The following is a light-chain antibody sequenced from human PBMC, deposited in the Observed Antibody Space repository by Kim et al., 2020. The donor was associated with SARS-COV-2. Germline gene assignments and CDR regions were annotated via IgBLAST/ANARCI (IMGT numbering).Light chain of an antibody. CDR2: AAS. CDR1: QGINSD. CDR3: QQYYSYPPT. J-gene: IGKJ1*01. Sequence: IRMTQSPSSVSASTGDRVTITCRASQGINSDLAWFLQKPGKAPKLLIYAASTLHSGVPSRFSGSGSATDLTLTINSLQSEDFATYYCQQYYSYPPTFGQGTKVDIK. V-gene: IGKV1-8*01.